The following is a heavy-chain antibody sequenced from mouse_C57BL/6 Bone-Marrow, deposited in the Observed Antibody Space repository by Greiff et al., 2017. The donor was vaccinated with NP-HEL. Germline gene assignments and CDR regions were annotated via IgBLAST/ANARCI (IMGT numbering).Heavy chain of an antibody. CDR1: GYTFTDYY. CDR3: ARRLRAILYYAMDY. J-gene: IGHJ4*01. V-gene: IGHV1-75*01. Sequence: QVQLKESGPELVKPGASVKISCKASGYTFTDYYINWVKQRPGQGLEWIGWIFPGSGSTYYNEKFKGKAPLTVDKSSSTAYMLLSSLTSEDSAVYFCARRLRAILYYAMDYWGQGTSVTVSS. D-gene: IGHD3-2*02. CDR2: IFPGSGST.